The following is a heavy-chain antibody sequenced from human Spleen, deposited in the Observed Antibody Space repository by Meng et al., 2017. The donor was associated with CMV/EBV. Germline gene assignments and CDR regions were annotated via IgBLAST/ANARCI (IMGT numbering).Heavy chain of an antibody. CDR1: GGSVSSASYY. CDR2: IYYSGST. Sequence: SETLSLTCTVSGGSVSSASYYWSWIRQPPGKGLEWIGYIYYSGSTNYNPSLKSRVTISVDTSKNQFSLKLSSVTAADTAVYYCATHFDSSGYPPRRWLDPWGQGTLVTVSS. CDR3: ATHFDSSGYPPRRWLDP. J-gene: IGHJ5*02. V-gene: IGHV4-61*01. D-gene: IGHD3-22*01.